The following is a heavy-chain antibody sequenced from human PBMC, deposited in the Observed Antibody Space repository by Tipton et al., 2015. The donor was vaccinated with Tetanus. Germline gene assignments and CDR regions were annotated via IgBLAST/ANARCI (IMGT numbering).Heavy chain of an antibody. CDR2: IYPGDSNI. CDR1: GYNFTIYW. V-gene: IGHV5-51*01. D-gene: IGHD4-17*01. J-gene: IGHJ4*02. CDR3: ARRRTTTALSYYFDS. Sequence: QLVQSGAEVKKPGESLKISCKGSGYNFTIYWIGWVRQMPGKGLEWMGIIYPGDSNIRYSPSFQGQVTISADRSISTAYLQWSSLKASDAAMYYCARRRTTTALSYYFDSWGQGTLVTVSS.